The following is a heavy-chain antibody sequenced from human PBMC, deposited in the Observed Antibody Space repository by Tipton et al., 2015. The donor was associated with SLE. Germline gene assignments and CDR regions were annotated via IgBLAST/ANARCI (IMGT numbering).Heavy chain of an antibody. Sequence: TLSLICTVSGGSISSGSYYWSWIRQPAGKGLEWIGYIYYSGSTNYNPSLKSRVTISVDTSKNQFSLKLSSVTAADTAVYYCARGTDWGGGAFDIWGQGTMVTVSS. CDR1: GGSISSGSYY. CDR3: ARGTDWGGGAFDI. D-gene: IGHD7-27*01. V-gene: IGHV4-61*01. J-gene: IGHJ3*02. CDR2: IYYSGST.